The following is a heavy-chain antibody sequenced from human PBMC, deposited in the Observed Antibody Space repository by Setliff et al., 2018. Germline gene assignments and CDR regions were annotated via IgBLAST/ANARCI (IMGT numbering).Heavy chain of an antibody. V-gene: IGHV3-7*01. D-gene: IGHD3-16*01. CDR2: IKQDGSEK. CDR1: GFTLSDHY. J-gene: IGHJ4*02. CDR3: ARDGGEY. Sequence: PGGSLRLSCAASGFTLSDHYMDWVRQAPGKGLEWVANIKQDGSEKYYVDSVKGRFTISRDNAKNSLYLQMNSLRAEDTAVYYCARDGGEYWGQGTLVTVS.